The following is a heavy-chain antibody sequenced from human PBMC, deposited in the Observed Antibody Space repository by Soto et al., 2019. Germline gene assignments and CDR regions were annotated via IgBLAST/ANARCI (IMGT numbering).Heavy chain of an antibody. CDR2: INAGSGNT. D-gene: IGHD3-3*02. V-gene: IGHV1-3*01. Sequence: QAQLVQSGAEMKKPGASVKVSCKATGYTFSAYTMNWVRQAPGQSLEWMGWINAGSGNTKYSQNLQGRVSITRDTSASKVYMELTGLTSEDTAVYYCARDTETLGPRANDALDIWGQGTMVTVSS. CDR1: GYTFSAYT. CDR3: ARDTETLGPRANDALDI. J-gene: IGHJ3*02.